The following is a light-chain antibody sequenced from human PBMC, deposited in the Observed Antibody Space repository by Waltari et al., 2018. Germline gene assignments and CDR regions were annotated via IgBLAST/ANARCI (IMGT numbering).Light chain of an antibody. Sequence: EIVMTQSPATLSVSPGESATLPCRASQRIDRNLARYQQKPGQSPRLVIYGASTRATDIPARFSGSGSGTEFTLTISSLQPEDFAVYHCQHYNHWPPWTFGQGTKVEIK. CDR3: QHYNHWPPWT. V-gene: IGKV3-15*01. J-gene: IGKJ1*01. CDR1: QRIDRN. CDR2: GAS.